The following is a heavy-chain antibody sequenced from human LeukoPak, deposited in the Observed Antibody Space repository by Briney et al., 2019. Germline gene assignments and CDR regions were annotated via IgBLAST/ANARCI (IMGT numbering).Heavy chain of an antibody. CDR3: ATEGTIFGGDLDY. J-gene: IGHJ4*02. CDR2: VDPEDGET. V-gene: IGHV1-69-2*01. Sequence: ASVKVSCKASGYTFTGYYMHWVQQAPGKGLEWMGLVDPEDGETIYAEKFQGRVTITADTSTDTAYMELSSLRSEDTAVYYCATEGTIFGGDLDYWGQGTLVTVSS. D-gene: IGHD3-3*01. CDR1: GYTFTGYY.